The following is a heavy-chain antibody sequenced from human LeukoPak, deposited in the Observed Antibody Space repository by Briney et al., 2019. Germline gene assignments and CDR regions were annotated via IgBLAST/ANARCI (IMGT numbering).Heavy chain of an antibody. V-gene: IGHV4-59*01. CDR2: IYYSGST. D-gene: IGHD5-12*01. CDR1: GGSISSYY. J-gene: IGHJ4*02. CDR3: ARVTYESSSFDY. Sequence: SETLSLTCTVSGGSISSYYWSWIRQPPGKGLEWIGYIYYSGSTNYNPSLKSRVTISVDTSKNQFSLKLSSVTAAGTAVYYCARVTYESSSFDYWGQGTLVTVSS.